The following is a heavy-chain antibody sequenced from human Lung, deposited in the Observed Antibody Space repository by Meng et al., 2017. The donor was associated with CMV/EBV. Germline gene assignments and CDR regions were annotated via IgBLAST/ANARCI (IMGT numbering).Heavy chain of an antibody. J-gene: IGHJ4*02. CDR1: GGSFSGYD. CDR2: INHRGST. V-gene: IGHV4-34*01. CDR3: ARGSTSVTMIVVVFSAARLAYDS. Sequence: SETLSLXCAVYGGSFSGYDWTWIRQSPGKGLEWMGEINHRGSTNYNPSLKSRLTISLDTSKNQFPLKLKSVTAADTAVYYCARGSTSVTMIVVVFSAARLAYDSWXQRTLVTVSS. D-gene: IGHD3-22*01.